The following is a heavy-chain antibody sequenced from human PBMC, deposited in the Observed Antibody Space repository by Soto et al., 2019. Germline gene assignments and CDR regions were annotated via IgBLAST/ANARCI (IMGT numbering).Heavy chain of an antibody. V-gene: IGHV4-39*01. D-gene: IGHD3-22*01. J-gene: IGHJ5*01. CDR1: GGSVSRSSYY. Sequence: SETLSLTCTVSGGSVSRSSYYWGWIRQHPGKGLVWIGTIYYSGSTYYNPSLKSRVTISIDTSKNQFSLKLNSLTAADTAVYFCARFEGYYASSSSVPDSWGQGTLVTVSS. CDR2: IYYSGST. CDR3: ARFEGYYASSSSVPDS.